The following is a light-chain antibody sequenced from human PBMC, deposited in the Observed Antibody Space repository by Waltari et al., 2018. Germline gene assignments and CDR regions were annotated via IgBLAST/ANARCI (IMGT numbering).Light chain of an antibody. CDR2: GAC. CDR3: QQYGNSPLT. Sequence: ELVLTQSPGTLSLSPGERAPFSCRASQSVNSNYLAWYQQRPGQAPRLLIYGACSRATGIPDRFSGSGSGTDFILTISRLEPEDFAVFYCQQYGNSPLTFGGGTKVEIK. CDR1: QSVNSNY. J-gene: IGKJ4*01. V-gene: IGKV3-20*01.